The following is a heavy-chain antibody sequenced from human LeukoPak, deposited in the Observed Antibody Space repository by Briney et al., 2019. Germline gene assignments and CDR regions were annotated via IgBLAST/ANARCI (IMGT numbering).Heavy chain of an antibody. V-gene: IGHV1-69*04. CDR3: ARGARYGSGSSPSDY. D-gene: IGHD3-10*01. CDR1: GGTFSSYA. Sequence: SVKVSCKASGGTFSSYAISWVRQAPGQGLEWMGRIIPILGIANYAQKFQGRVTITADKSTSTAYMELSSLRSEDTAVYYCARGARYGSGSSPSDYWGQGTLVPVSS. CDR2: IIPILGIA. J-gene: IGHJ4*02.